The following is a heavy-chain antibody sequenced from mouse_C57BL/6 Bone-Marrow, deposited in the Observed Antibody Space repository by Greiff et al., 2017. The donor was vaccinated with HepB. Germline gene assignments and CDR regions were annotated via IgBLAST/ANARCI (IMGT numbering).Heavy chain of an antibody. V-gene: IGHV5-9-1*02. CDR2: ISSGGDYI. J-gene: IGHJ4*01. Sequence: EVKLVESGEGLVKPGGSLKLSCAASGFTFSSYAMSWVRQTPEKRLEWVAYISSGGDYIYYADTVKGRFTISRDNARNTLYLQMSSLKSEDTAMYYCTRELGSTRLYYYAMDYWGQGTSVTVSS. CDR3: TRELGSTRLYYYAMDY. D-gene: IGHD4-1*01. CDR1: GFTFSSYA.